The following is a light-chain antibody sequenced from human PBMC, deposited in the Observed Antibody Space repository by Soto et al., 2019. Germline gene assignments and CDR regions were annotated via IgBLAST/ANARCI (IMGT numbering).Light chain of an antibody. Sequence: EIVMTQTPATLSVSPGERVTLSCRASQSVSSNLAWYQHKPGQAASLLIHGASTRATGIPARFSGSGSGTEFTLTISSLQSEDFAVYYCQQYNKWPLTFGGGTKVEIK. CDR3: QQYNKWPLT. V-gene: IGKV3-15*01. CDR2: GAS. J-gene: IGKJ4*01. CDR1: QSVSSN.